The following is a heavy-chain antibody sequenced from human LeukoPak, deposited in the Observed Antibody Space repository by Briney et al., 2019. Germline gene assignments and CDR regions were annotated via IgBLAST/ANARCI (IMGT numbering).Heavy chain of an antibody. CDR1: GVSVSGGRYY. V-gene: IGHV4-61*01. Sequence: TETLSLTCTVSGVSVSGGRYYWSWIRQSPGEGLEVIGYISDRGTTNYNPSLKSRVTISLDTSKNQFSLKLTSVTAADTAVYYCSRENGAFSPFGYWGQGTLVTVLS. CDR3: SRENGAFSPFGY. D-gene: IGHD2-8*01. J-gene: IGHJ4*02. CDR2: ISDRGTT.